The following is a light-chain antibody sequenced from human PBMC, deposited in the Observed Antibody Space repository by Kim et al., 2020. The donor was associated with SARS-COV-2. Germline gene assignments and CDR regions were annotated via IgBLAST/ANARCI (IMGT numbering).Light chain of an antibody. CDR2: EVR. V-gene: IGLV2-8*01. CDR3: SSSAGSNNLV. CDR1: SSDVGDYPY. J-gene: IGLJ3*02. Sequence: GQSGHISCSGISSDVGDYPYVSWYQQHPGKAPTLIIYEVRYRPSGVPDRFSGSKSGNTASLTVSGLQAEDEADYYCSSSAGSNNLVFGGGTRLTVL.